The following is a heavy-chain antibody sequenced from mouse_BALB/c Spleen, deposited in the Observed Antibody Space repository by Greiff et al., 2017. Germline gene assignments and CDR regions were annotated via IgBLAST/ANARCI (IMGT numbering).Heavy chain of an antibody. CDR2: ISSGGSYT. Sequence: EVKLVESGGGLVKPGGSLKLSCAASGFTFSSYAMSWVRQSPEKRLEWVAEISSGGSYTYYPDTVTGRFTISRDNAKNTLYLEMSSLRSEDTAMYYCARDRGGLRPFAYWGQGTLVTVSA. V-gene: IGHV5-9-4*01. J-gene: IGHJ3*01. D-gene: IGHD2-4*01. CDR3: ARDRGGLRPFAY. CDR1: GFTFSSYA.